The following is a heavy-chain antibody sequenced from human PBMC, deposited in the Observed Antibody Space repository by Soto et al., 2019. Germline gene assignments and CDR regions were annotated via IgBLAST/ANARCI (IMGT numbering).Heavy chain of an antibody. Sequence: SETLSLTCTVSAGYISSGNYYWSWIRQPPGKVLEWIGHIYSSGTAFYNPSLKSRVTIXEXXSXNXFXLXXXSVTXADTAIYYCASRQKQVALVEYWGQGALVTVSS. CDR2: IYSSGTA. D-gene: IGHD5-12*01. CDR3: ASRQKQVALVEY. V-gene: IGHV4-30-4*01. J-gene: IGHJ4*02. CDR1: AGYISSGNYY.